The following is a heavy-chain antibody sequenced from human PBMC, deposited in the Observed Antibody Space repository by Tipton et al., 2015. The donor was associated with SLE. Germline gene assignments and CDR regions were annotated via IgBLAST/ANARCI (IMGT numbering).Heavy chain of an antibody. CDR3: AGSSWASHFDY. V-gene: IGHV4-39*07. D-gene: IGHD6-13*01. CDR1: GGSISSSSYY. Sequence: TLSLTCTVSGGSISSSSYYWGWIRQPPGKGLAWIGSIYYSGSTYYNPSLKSRVTISVDTSKNQFSLKLSSVTAADTAVYYCAGSSWASHFDYWGQGTLVTVSS. CDR2: IYYSGST. J-gene: IGHJ4*02.